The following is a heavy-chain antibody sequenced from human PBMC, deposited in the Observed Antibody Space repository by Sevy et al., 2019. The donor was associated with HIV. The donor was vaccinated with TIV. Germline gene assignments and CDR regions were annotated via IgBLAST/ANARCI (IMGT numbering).Heavy chain of an antibody. D-gene: IGHD3-3*01. CDR3: YSGEPARNQVPLRLNFVTAADTAVFYCARGGDGVVPSPIIGLGPWTKYWYFDL. J-gene: IGHJ2*01. CDR2: VNHSGST. V-gene: IGHV4-34*01. CDR1: GGSFSGYS. Sequence: SETLSLTCAVSGGSFSGYSWDWIRQPPGKGLEWIGEVNHSGSTNYNPSLKSRVTISVDTSKNQFSLKLNFVTAADPRGRGTYSGEPARNQVPLRLNFVTAADTAVFYCARGGDGVVPSPIIGLGPWTKYWYFDLWGRGTLVTVSS.